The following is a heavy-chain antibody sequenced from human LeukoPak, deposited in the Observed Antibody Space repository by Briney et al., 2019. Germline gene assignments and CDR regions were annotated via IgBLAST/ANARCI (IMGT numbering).Heavy chain of an antibody. D-gene: IGHD6-13*01. CDR1: GGSISSYY. V-gene: IGHV4-59*01. CDR2: VYYSGST. CDR3: ARTHSISSHSSSWYLVDYYYYMDV. Sequence: SETLSLTCTVSGGSISSYYWSWIRQPPGKGLEWIGYVYYSGSTNYNPSLKSRVTISVDTSKNQFSLKLSSVTAADTAVYYCARTHSISSHSSSWYLVDYYYYMDVWGKGTTVTVSS. J-gene: IGHJ6*03.